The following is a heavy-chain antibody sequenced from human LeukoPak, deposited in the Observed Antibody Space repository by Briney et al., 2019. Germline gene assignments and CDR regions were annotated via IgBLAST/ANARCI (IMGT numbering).Heavy chain of an antibody. CDR2: LYYSGST. D-gene: IGHD4-17*01. CDR1: GGSISSTTYY. CDR3: ARESSMTTVTTSFHYGMDV. Sequence: SGTLSLTCAVSGGSISSTTYYWGWIRQPPGKGLEWIGSLYYSGSTYYNPSLKSRVTISVDTSKNQFYLKLSSVTAADTAVYYCARESSMTTVTTSFHYGMDVWGQGTTVTVSS. J-gene: IGHJ6*02. V-gene: IGHV4-39*07.